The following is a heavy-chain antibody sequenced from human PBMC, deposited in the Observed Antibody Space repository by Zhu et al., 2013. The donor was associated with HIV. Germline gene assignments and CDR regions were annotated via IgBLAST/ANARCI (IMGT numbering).Heavy chain of an antibody. CDR2: IIPIFGIA. Sequence: QVQLVQSGAEVRKPGSSVKVSCKASGGTFSSYAISWVRQAPGQGLEWMGWIIPIFGIANYAQKFQGRVTITADESTSTAYMELSSLRSEDTAVYYCARSREEQLELRWAFDIWGQGTMVTVSS. D-gene: IGHD1-1*01. J-gene: IGHJ3*02. CDR1: GGTFSSYA. CDR3: ARSREEQLELRWAFDI. V-gene: IGHV1-69*12.